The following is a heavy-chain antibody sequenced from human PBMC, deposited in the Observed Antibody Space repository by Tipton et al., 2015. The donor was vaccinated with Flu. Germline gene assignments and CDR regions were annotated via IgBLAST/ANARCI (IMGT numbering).Heavy chain of an antibody. CDR1: GFTFSTYW. V-gene: IGHV3-7*03. Sequence: SLRLSCAASGFTFSTYWMSWVRQAPGKGPEWVANIKQDGSEIYYVDAVKGRFTISRDNAKNSLFLQMNSLRAEDTAVYYCAKDLEQQLVFDAFDIWGQGTMVTVSS. CDR3: AKDLEQQLVFDAFDI. D-gene: IGHD6-13*01. CDR2: IKQDGSEI. J-gene: IGHJ3*02.